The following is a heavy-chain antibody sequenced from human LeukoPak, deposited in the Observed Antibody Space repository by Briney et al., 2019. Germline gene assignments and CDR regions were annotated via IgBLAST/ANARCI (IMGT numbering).Heavy chain of an antibody. Sequence: VASVKVSCKASGYTFTSYGISWVRQAPGQGLEWMGWISAYNGNTNYAQKLQGRVTMTTDTSTSTAYMELRSLRSDDTAVYYCARDLGDGYYRSSYFDYWGQGTLVTVSS. CDR3: ARDLGDGYYRSSYFDY. CDR1: GYTFTSYG. V-gene: IGHV1-18*01. D-gene: IGHD5-24*01. J-gene: IGHJ4*02. CDR2: ISAYNGNT.